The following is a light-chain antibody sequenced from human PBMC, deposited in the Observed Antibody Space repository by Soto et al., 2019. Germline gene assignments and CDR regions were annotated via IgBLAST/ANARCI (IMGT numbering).Light chain of an antibody. CDR1: SSNIGAGYD. CDR2: GNN. Sequence: QSVLTQPPSVSGAPGQRVTISCSGTSSNIGAGYDVHWYHQLPGTAPKLLIFGNNKRPSGVPAPFSASRAGTSACLAITGLRAEVGAGHYGQSFFLHLRRSVFGVRTKVTL. CDR3: QSFFLHLRRSV. J-gene: IGLJ3*02. V-gene: IGLV1-40*01.